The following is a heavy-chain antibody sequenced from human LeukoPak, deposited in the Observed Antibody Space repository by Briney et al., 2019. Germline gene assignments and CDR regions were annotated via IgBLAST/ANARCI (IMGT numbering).Heavy chain of an antibody. J-gene: IGHJ4*02. D-gene: IGHD2-15*01. CDR2: IRYDGRNK. V-gene: IGHV3-30*02. Sequence: GGSLRLSCAASGFTFSSYGMHWVRQAPGKGLEGVAFIRYDGRNKYYADSVKGRFTISRDNSKNTLYLQMNSLRAEDTAVYYCAKSSGYFDYWGQGTLVTVSS. CDR1: GFTFSSYG. CDR3: AKSSGYFDY.